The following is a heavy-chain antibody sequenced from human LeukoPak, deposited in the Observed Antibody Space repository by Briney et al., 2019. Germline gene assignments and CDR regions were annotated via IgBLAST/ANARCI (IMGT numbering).Heavy chain of an antibody. CDR2: IYPGDSDT. J-gene: IGHJ4*02. CDR1: GYIFTSYW. CDR3: ARLLKYYDILTGYHNIFDY. D-gene: IGHD3-9*01. V-gene: IGHV5-51*01. Sequence: GASLQISCEGSGYIFTSYWIGWGRQLPGKGLEWMGIIYPGDSDTRYSPSFQGQVTISADKSISTASLQWSSLKASDTAMYYCARLLKYYDILTGYHNIFDYWGQGTLVTVSS.